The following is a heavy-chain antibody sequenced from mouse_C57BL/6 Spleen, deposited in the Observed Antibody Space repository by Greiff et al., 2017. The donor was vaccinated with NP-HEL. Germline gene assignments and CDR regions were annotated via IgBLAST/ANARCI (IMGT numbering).Heavy chain of an antibody. V-gene: IGHV1-52*01. CDR1: GYTFTSYW. CDR2: IDPSDSET. D-gene: IGHD4-1*01. CDR3: ARGDGTWNYFDY. Sequence: VQLQQPGAELVRPGSSVKLSCKASGYTFTSYWMHWVKQRPIQGLEWIGNIDPSDSETHYNQKFKDKATLTVDKSSSTAYMQLSSLTSEDSAVYYCARGDGTWNYFDYWGQGTTLTVSS. J-gene: IGHJ2*01.